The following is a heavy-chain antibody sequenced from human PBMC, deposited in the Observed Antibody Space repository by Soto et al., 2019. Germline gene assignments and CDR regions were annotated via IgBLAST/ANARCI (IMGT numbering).Heavy chain of an antibody. CDR3: ARDHDYSDNTWAFDF. Sequence: QVQLQESGPGLVKPSETLSLTCAVSGASVASDEWWNWVRQPPGKGLEWIGEMHHSGNTNYNPSLKTRLTISIDKSKNQFALKWTSLTAADTAVYYCARDHDYSDNTWAFDFWGQGTVVTVSP. D-gene: IGHD2-21*01. CDR2: MHHSGNT. V-gene: IGHV4-4*02. J-gene: IGHJ3*01. CDR1: GASVASDEW.